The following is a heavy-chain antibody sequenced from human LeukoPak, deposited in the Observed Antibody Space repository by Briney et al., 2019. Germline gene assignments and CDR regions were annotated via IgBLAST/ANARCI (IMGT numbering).Heavy chain of an antibody. Sequence: PSETLSLTCTVSGGSISSGGYYWSWLRQHPGKGLEWIGYIYYSGSTYYNPSLKSRVTISVDTSKNQFSLKLSSVTAADTDVYYCARDVGSGYDLYYCDYWGQGTLVTVSS. CDR2: IYYSGST. J-gene: IGHJ4*02. CDR3: ARDVGSGYDLYYCDY. D-gene: IGHD5-12*01. CDR1: GGSISSGGYY. V-gene: IGHV4-31*03.